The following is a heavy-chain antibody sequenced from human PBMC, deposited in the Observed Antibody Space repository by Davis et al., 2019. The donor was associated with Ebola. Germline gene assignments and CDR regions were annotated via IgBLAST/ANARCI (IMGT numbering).Heavy chain of an antibody. CDR3: ARGQWLVPGVGYNWFDP. V-gene: IGHV4-59*01. CDR2: IYYSGST. Sequence: PSETLSLTCSVSGGSISSFYWSWIRQPPGKGLEWIGYIYYSGSTNYNPSLKSRVTMSVDTSKNQFSLKLSSVTAADTAVYYCARGQWLVPGVGYNWFDPWGQGTLVTVSS. CDR1: GGSISSFY. D-gene: IGHD6-19*01. J-gene: IGHJ5*02.